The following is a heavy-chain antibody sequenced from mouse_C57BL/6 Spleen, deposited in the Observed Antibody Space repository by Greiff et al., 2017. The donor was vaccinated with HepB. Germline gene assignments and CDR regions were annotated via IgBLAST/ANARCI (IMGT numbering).Heavy chain of an antibody. Sequence: VQLQQSGPELVKPGASVKMSCKASGYTFTDYNMHWVKQSHGKSLEWIGYINPNNGGTSYNQKFKGKARLTVNKSSSTAYMELRSLTSEDSAVYYCARTYYYGSSYDFDYWGQGTTLTVSS. J-gene: IGHJ2*01. CDR3: ARTYYYGSSYDFDY. CDR1: GYTFTDYN. D-gene: IGHD1-1*01. V-gene: IGHV1-22*01. CDR2: INPNNGGT.